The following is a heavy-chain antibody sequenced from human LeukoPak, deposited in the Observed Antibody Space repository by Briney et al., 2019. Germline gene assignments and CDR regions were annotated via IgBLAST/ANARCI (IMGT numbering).Heavy chain of an antibody. Sequence: ASVKVSCKASGYTFTDNYIHWVRQAPGQGLEWMGWLNPLSGGPMYAQKFQGRVTMTRDTSLSTAYIELNGLKSDDTAIYYCAREGIKIFGGWAPFDPWGQGTLVTVS. J-gene: IGHJ5*02. CDR1: GYTFTDNY. CDR2: LNPLSGGP. V-gene: IGHV1-2*02. CDR3: AREGIKIFGGWAPFDP. D-gene: IGHD3-3*01.